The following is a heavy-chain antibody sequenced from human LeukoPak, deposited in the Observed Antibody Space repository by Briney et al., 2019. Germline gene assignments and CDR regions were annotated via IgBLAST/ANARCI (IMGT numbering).Heavy chain of an antibody. CDR2: IIPIFGTA. Sequence: SVKVSCKASGYTFTSYAISWVRQAPGQGLEWMGGIIPIFGTANYAQKFQGRVTITADESTSTAYMELSSLRSEDTAVYYCARGVPAATYYFDYWGQGTLVTVSS. V-gene: IGHV1-69*13. D-gene: IGHD2-2*01. CDR1: GYTFTSYA. J-gene: IGHJ4*02. CDR3: ARGVPAATYYFDY.